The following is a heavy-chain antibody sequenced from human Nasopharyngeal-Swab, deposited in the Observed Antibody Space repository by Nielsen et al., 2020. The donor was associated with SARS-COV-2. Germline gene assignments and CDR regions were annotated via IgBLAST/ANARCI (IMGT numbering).Heavy chain of an antibody. CDR1: GFTFNSYT. Sequence: GESLKISCAASGFTFNSYTMHWVRQAPGKGLEWVAVIWYDGSEKYYVDSVKGRFTISRDNSKTTLYLQMNSLRAEDTAVYYCARDPPFSGWTLESWGQGTPVTVSS. V-gene: IGHV3-33*08. D-gene: IGHD6-25*01. CDR2: IWYDGSEK. J-gene: IGHJ4*02. CDR3: ARDPPFSGWTLES.